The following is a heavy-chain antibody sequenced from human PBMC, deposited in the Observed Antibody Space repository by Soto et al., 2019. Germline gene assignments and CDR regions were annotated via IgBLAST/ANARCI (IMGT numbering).Heavy chain of an antibody. CDR2: IYQSGNT. Sequence: QVQLQESGPGLVKPSGTLSLTCDVSGGSITSSNCWTWVRQPPGKGMEWIGEIYQSGNTNYKPSLKSRVTISVDKSTNQFSLQLNSVTAADTAIYYFASGIHGRSGTSDSWGQGTLVTVSS. V-gene: IGHV4-4*02. CDR3: ASGIHGRSGTSDS. D-gene: IGHD3-3*01. J-gene: IGHJ4*02. CDR1: GGSITSSNC.